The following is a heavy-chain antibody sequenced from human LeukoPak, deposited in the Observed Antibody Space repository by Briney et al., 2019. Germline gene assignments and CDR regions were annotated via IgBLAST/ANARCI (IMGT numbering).Heavy chain of an antibody. CDR3: AVFSSWMYYFDY. CDR1: GFTFSSYG. V-gene: IGHV3-33*01. D-gene: IGHD6-13*01. Sequence: PGGSLRLSCAASGFTFSSYGMHWVRQAPGKGLEWVAVIWYDGSNKYYADSVKGRFTISRDNSKNTLYLQMNSLRAEDTAVYYCAVFSSWMYYFDYWGQGTLVTVSS. CDR2: IWYDGSNK. J-gene: IGHJ4*02.